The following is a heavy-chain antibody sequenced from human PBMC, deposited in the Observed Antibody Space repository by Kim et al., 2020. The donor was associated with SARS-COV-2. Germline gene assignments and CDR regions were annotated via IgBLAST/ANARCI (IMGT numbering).Heavy chain of an antibody. Sequence: GGSLRLSCAASGFTFSDSGIHWVRQASGKGLEWVGRIRSKTNTYATAYAASGKGRFTISRDDSKNTAYLQMNSLKTEDTAVYYCTRTPTFYVIFADFGGDAFDSWGQGTVVTVSS. CDR3: TRTPTFYVIFADFGGDAFDS. V-gene: IGHV3-73*01. CDR1: GFTFSDSG. CDR2: IRSKTNTYAT. D-gene: IGHD3-9*01. J-gene: IGHJ3*02.